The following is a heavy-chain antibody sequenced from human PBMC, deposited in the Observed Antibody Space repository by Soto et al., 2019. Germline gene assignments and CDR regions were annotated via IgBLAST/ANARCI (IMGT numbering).Heavy chain of an antibody. CDR2: ISAYNGDT. D-gene: IGHD4-17*01. V-gene: IGHV1-18*04. CDR1: GYSFTTHG. Sequence: ASVKVSCKAFGYSFTTHGIRWVRRAPGHGLAWMGWISAYNGDTHYVQRFPGRLTMTTDTSTSTAYMELRSLTSDDTAVYYCARDPPFSGILRGTPLMDVWGQGTTVTVSS. CDR3: ARDPPFSGILRGTPLMDV. J-gene: IGHJ6*02.